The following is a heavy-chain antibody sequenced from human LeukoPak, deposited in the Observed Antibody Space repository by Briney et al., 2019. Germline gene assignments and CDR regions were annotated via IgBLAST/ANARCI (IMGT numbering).Heavy chain of an antibody. J-gene: IGHJ4*02. Sequence: GRSLRLSCAASGFTFSSYAMHWVRQAPGKGLEWVAVISYDGSNKYYADSVKGRFTISRDTFKNTLYLQTNSLRAEDTAVYYCARVSSAGTVRPFDYWGQGTLVTVSS. D-gene: IGHD6-19*01. V-gene: IGHV3-30*04. CDR3: ARVSSAGTVRPFDY. CDR2: ISYDGSNK. CDR1: GFTFSSYA.